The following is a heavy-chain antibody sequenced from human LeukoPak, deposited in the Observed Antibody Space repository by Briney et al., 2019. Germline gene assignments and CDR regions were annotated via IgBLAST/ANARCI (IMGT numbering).Heavy chain of an antibody. J-gene: IGHJ4*02. V-gene: IGHV3-21*01. CDR2: ISSSSSYI. CDR3: ARDELDTAIVLLNY. CDR1: GFTFSSYG. Sequence: GGSLRLSCAASGFTFSSYGMNWVRQAPGKGLEWVSSISSSSSYIYYADSVKGRFTISRDNAKNSLYLQMNSLRAEDTAVYYCARDELDTAIVLLNYLGQGTLVNVSS. D-gene: IGHD5-18*01.